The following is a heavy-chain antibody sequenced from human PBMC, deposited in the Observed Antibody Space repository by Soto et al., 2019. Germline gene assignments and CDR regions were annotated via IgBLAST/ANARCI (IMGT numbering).Heavy chain of an antibody. Sequence: ASVKVSCKTSGYTFTSYDINWVRQAPGQGLEWMGWMNPNSGNTDSAQKFQGRVTLTRNTSINTAYMELSSLRSEDTAVYYCARGPRIAAAGTNPVSYYYYGMDVWGQGTTVTVSS. D-gene: IGHD6-13*01. CDR2: MNPNSGNT. V-gene: IGHV1-8*01. J-gene: IGHJ6*02. CDR3: ARGPRIAAAGTNPVSYYYYGMDV. CDR1: GYTFTSYD.